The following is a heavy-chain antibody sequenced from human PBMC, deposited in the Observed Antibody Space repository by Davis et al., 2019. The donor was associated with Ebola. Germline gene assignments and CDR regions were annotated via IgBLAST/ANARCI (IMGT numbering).Heavy chain of an antibody. CDR3: ARDGYYYDSSGYYRNFDY. J-gene: IGHJ4*02. CDR2: INPSGGST. Sequence: AASVKVSCKASGYTFTSYYMHWVRQAPGQGLEWMGIINPSGGSTSYAQKFQGRVTMTRDTSTSTVYMELSSLRSEDTAVYYCARDGYYYDSSGYYRNFDYWGQGTLVTVSS. D-gene: IGHD3-22*01. V-gene: IGHV1-46*01. CDR1: GYTFTSYY.